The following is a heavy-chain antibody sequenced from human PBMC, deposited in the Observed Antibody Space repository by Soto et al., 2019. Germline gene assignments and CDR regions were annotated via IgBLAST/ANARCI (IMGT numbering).Heavy chain of an antibody. Sequence: QLQLQESGPGLVKPSQTLSLTCAVSGGSISNGGYYWSWIRQHPGKGLEGIGSIYFSGSTYYNPALKSRVTSSVATPKNQFSLKLSSVTAADTAVYYCARDSHSQKPSHRWGGGYMDGWGKGTTVTVSS. CDR1: GGSISNGGYY. CDR3: ARDSHSQKPSHRWGGGYMDG. D-gene: IGHD1-26*01. CDR2: IYFSGST. V-gene: IGHV4-31*11. J-gene: IGHJ6*03.